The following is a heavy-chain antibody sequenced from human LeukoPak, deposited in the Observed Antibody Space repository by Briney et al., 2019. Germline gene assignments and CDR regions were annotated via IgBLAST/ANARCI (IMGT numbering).Heavy chain of an antibody. V-gene: IGHV4-38-2*02. CDR2: IYHSGST. Sequence: SETLSLTCTVSGYSISSGYYWGWIRRPPGKGLEGIGSIYHSGSTYYNPSLKSRVTISVDMSKNQFSLSLRSVTAADTAVYYCARGALLWFGAKMEYYFDYWGQGTPLTVSS. D-gene: IGHD3-10*01. J-gene: IGHJ4*02. CDR3: ARGALLWFGAKMEYYFDY. CDR1: GYSISSGYY.